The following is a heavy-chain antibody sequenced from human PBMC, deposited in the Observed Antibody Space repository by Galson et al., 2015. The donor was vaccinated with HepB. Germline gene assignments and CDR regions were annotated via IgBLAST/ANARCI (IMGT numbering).Heavy chain of an antibody. CDR3: ARLPTFDI. CDR2: IIPIFKTP. J-gene: IGHJ3*02. CDR1: GGTFGSHG. Sequence: SVMASCKASGGTFGSHGINWVRQAPGQGLEWLGGIIPIFKTPNYAKRFQGRVIISADEPTSTVFMDLRNLRSDDTAVYYRARLPTFDIWGQGTMVTVSS. V-gene: IGHV1-69*13.